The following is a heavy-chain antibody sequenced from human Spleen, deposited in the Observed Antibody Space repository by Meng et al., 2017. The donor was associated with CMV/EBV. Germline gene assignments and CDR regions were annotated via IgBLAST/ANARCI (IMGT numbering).Heavy chain of an antibody. V-gene: IGHV1-2*02. CDR1: GYTFTAYY. CDR3: TKTIEGAMDV. Sequence: ASVKVSCKASGYTFTAYYMHWVRQAPGQGLEWMGWINPNSGGTNYAQKFQGRVTLTRDTSISTVYMELSRLRSDDTAVYYCTKTIEGAMDVWGQGTTVTVSS. J-gene: IGHJ6*02. D-gene: IGHD1-7*01. CDR2: INPNSGGT.